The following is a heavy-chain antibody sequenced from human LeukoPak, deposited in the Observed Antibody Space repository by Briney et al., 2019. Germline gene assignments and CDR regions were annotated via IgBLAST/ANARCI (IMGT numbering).Heavy chain of an antibody. J-gene: IGHJ4*02. D-gene: IGHD3-10*01. CDR3: ARDAKYYYGSRTFFFFEY. CDR1: GVSISSYY. Sequence: SETLSLTCTVSGVSISSYYWSWIRQPAGKGLEWIGHIDTSGTTNYNPSLKSRVTMSTDTSKNQFSLKLSSVTAADTAIYYCARDAKYYYGSRTFFFFEYWGQGTLLTVSS. V-gene: IGHV4-4*07. CDR2: IDTSGTT.